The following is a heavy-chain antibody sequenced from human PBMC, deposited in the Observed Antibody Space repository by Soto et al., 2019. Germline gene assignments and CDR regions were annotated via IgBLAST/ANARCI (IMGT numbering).Heavy chain of an antibody. D-gene: IGHD6-6*01. CDR2: IYPGDSDT. J-gene: IGHJ6*02. V-gene: IGHV5-51*01. CDR1: GYSFTSYW. CDR3: ARYSSSSYYYYYGMAV. Sequence: GESLKISCKGSGYSFTSYWIGWVRQMPGKGLEWMGIIYPGDSDTRYSPSFRGQVTISADKSISTAYLQWSSLKASDTAMYYCARYSSSSYYYYYGMAVWGQGTTVTVSS.